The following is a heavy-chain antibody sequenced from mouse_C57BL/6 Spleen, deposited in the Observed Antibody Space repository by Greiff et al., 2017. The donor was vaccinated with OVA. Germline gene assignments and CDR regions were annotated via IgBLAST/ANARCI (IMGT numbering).Heavy chain of an antibody. CDR2: IYPGDGDT. Sequence: VKLQQSGPELVKPGASVKISCKASGYAFSSSWVNWVKQRPGKGLEWIGRIYPGDGDTNYNGKFKGKATLTADKSSSTAYMQLRSLTSEDSAVYFCARSGNWDEDWGKGTTLTVSS. J-gene: IGHJ2*01. V-gene: IGHV1-82*01. D-gene: IGHD4-1*01. CDR3: ARSGNWDED. CDR1: GYAFSSSW.